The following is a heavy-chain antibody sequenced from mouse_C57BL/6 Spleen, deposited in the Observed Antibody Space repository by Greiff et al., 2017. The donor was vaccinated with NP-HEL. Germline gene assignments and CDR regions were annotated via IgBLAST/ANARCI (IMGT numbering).Heavy chain of an antibody. V-gene: IGHV1-39*01. J-gene: IGHJ4*01. CDR3: ARSWLLRYYAMDY. Sequence: EVHLQQSGPELVKPGASVKISCKASGYSFTDYNMNWVKQSNGKSLEWIGVINPNYGTTSYNQKFKGKATLTVDQSSSTAYMQLNSLTSEDSEVYYCARSWLLRYYAMDYWGQGTSVTVSS. D-gene: IGHD2-3*01. CDR2: INPNYGTT. CDR1: GYSFTDYN.